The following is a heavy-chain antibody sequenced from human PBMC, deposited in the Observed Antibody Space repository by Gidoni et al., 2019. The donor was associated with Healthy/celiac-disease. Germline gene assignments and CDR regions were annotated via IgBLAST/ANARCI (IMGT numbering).Heavy chain of an antibody. V-gene: IGHV3-11*01. CDR1: GFTFSDYY. Sequence: QVQLVESGGGLVKPGGSLRLPCAASGFTFSDYYMSWIRQAPGKGLEWVSYISSSGSTIYYADSVKGRFTISRDNAKNSLYLQMNSLRAEDTAVYYCAGLGYCSSTSCYGGGSYNWFDPWGQGTLVTVSS. CDR3: AGLGYCSSTSCYGGGSYNWFDP. CDR2: ISSSGSTI. D-gene: IGHD2-2*01. J-gene: IGHJ5*02.